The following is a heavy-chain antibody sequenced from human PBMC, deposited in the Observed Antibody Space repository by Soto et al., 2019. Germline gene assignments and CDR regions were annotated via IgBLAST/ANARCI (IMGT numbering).Heavy chain of an antibody. J-gene: IGHJ5*02. CDR1: GLNFSSYA. Sequence: GGSLRLSCAASGLNFSSYAMSWVRQTTGKGLEWVSAISGSGGSTYYADSVKGRFTISRDNSKNTLYLQMNSLRAEDTAIYYCTKDGARLLLYWFDPWGQGTLVTVSS. CDR3: TKDGARLLLYWFDP. V-gene: IGHV3-23*01. D-gene: IGHD2-15*01. CDR2: ISGSGGST.